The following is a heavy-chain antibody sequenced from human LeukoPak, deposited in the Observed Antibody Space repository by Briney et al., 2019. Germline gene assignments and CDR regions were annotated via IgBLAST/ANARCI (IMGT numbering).Heavy chain of an antibody. Sequence: SETLSLTCMVSGDSISSYYWSWIRQPPGKGLEWIGNIYSSGTTNYNPSLKSRVTISMDTSKNQFSLKLSSVTAADTAVYYCARGKIWSPVYLSHWGQGTLVTVSS. V-gene: IGHV4-59*13. CDR1: GDSISSYY. CDR2: IYSSGTT. CDR3: ARGKIWSPVYLSH. J-gene: IGHJ4*02. D-gene: IGHD3-10*01.